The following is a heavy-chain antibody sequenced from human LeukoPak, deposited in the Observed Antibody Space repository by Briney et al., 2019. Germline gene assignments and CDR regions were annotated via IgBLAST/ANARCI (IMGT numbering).Heavy chain of an antibody. D-gene: IGHD1-26*01. Sequence: SETLSLTCTVSGGSISSYYWSWLRQPPGKGLEWIGYIYYSGSTNYNPSLKSRVTISVDTSKNQFSLKLSSVTAADTAVYYCARVAVGAVDYWGQGTLVTVSS. CDR2: IYYSGST. CDR1: GGSISSYY. V-gene: IGHV4-59*01. CDR3: ARVAVGAVDY. J-gene: IGHJ4*02.